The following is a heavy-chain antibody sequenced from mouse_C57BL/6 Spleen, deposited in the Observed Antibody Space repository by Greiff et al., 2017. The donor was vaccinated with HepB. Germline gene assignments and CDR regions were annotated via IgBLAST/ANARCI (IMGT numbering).Heavy chain of an antibody. D-gene: IGHD3-1*01. V-gene: IGHV1-74*01. CDR2: IHPSDSDT. Sequence: QVQLQQPGAELVKPGASVKVSCKASGYTFTSYWMHWVKQRPGQGLEWIGRIHPSDSDTNYNQKFKGKATLTVDKSSSTAYMQLSSLTSEDSAVYCCAISRGYDYDAMDYWVQGTSVTVSS. CDR3: AISRGYDYDAMDY. CDR1: GYTFTSYW. J-gene: IGHJ4*01.